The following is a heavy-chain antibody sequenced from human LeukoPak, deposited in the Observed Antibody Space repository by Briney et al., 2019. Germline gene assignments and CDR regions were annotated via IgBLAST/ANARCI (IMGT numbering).Heavy chain of an antibody. V-gene: IGHV3-48*03. CDR3: ARDTPKFSSSSDY. D-gene: IGHD6-6*01. J-gene: IGHJ4*02. CDR1: GFTFNDYE. Sequence: PGGSLRLSRAASGFTFNDYEMNWVRQASGKGLEWISYISSAGSDMYYADFVKGRFTVSRDNAKNSLLLQMNSLRAEDTAVYYCARDTPKFSSSSDYWGQGTLVTVSS. CDR2: ISSAGSDM.